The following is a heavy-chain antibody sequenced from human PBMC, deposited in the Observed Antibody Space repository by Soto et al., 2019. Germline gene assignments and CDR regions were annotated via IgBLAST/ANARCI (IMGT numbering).Heavy chain of an antibody. J-gene: IGHJ4*02. CDR1: GFTVSSNY. V-gene: IGHV3-66*01. CDR2: IYSGGST. D-gene: IGHD3-10*01. Sequence: GGSLRLSCAASGFTVSSNYMSWVRQAPGKGLEWVSVIYSGGSTYYADSVKGRFTISRDNSKNTLYLQMNSLRAEDTAVYYCAREEYYGSGSSMHDYWGQGTLVTVSS. CDR3: AREEYYGSGSSMHDY.